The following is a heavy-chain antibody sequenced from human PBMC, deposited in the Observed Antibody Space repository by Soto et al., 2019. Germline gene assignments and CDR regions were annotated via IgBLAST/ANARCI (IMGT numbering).Heavy chain of an antibody. CDR1: GGSISSYY. V-gene: IGHV4-59*01. Sequence: SETLSLTCTVSGGSISSYYWSWIRQPPGKGLEWIGYIYYSGSTNYNPSLKSRVTISVDTSKNQCSLKLSSVTAADTAVYYCARAASHCSGGSCYSGGGIGYYYYGMDVWGQGTTVTVSS. CDR3: ARAASHCSGGSCYSGGGIGYYYYGMDV. CDR2: IYYSGST. D-gene: IGHD2-15*01. J-gene: IGHJ6*02.